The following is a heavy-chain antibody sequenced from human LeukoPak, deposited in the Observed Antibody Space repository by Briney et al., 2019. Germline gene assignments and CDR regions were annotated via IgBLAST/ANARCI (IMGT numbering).Heavy chain of an antibody. V-gene: IGHV4-38-2*02. D-gene: IGHD2-15*01. CDR2: INHNGNT. CDR1: GDSISSTYF. CDR3: ARLGYCSGGSCHHDY. Sequence: SETLSLTCTVSGDSISSTYFWAWIRQPPGTGLEWIATINHNGNTYCNPFLKSRVTISVDRSRNQFSLKLTSVTAADTAVYYCARLGYCSGGSCHHDYWGQGTLVTVS. J-gene: IGHJ4*02.